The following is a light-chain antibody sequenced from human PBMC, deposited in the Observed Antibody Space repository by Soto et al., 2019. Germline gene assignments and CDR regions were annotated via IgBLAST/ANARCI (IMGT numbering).Light chain of an antibody. V-gene: IGKV1-9*01. J-gene: IGKJ3*01. Sequence: DIQLTPSPSFLSASVGDRVTITCRASQGISSYLAWYQQKAGKAPKLLIYAASTLQSGVPSRFSGSRSGTEFTLTISSLQPEDFATYYCQQFNSDLGEFTFGPGTKVDIK. CDR1: QGISSY. CDR3: QQFNSDLGEFT. CDR2: AAS.